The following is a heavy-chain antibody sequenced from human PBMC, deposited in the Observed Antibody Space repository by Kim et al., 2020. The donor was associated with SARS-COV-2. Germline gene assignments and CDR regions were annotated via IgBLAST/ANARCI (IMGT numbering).Heavy chain of an antibody. J-gene: IGHJ5*02. V-gene: IGHV1-2*02. CDR1: GYTFTGYY. CDR3: ARGCGVIAAAGECWFDP. CDR2: INPNSGGT. Sequence: ASVKVSCKASGYTFTGYYMHWVRQAPGQGLEWMGWINPNSGGTNYAQKFQGRVTMTRDTSISTAYMELSRLRSDDTAVYYCARGCGVIAAAGECWFDPWGQGTLVTVSS. D-gene: IGHD6-13*01.